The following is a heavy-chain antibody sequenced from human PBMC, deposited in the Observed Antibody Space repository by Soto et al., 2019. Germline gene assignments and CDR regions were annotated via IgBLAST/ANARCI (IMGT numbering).Heavy chain of an antibody. CDR2: TYYRSKWYN. V-gene: IGHV6-1*01. CDR1: GDSVSSNSAA. CDR3: ARGGTAMAPVLANYYGMDV. D-gene: IGHD5-18*01. Sequence: PSQTLSLTCAISGDSVSSNSAAWNWIRQSPSRGLEWLGRTYYRSKWYNDYAVSVKSRITINPDTSKNQFSLQLNSVTPEDTAVYYCARGGTAMAPVLANYYGMDVWGQGTTVTVSS. J-gene: IGHJ6*02.